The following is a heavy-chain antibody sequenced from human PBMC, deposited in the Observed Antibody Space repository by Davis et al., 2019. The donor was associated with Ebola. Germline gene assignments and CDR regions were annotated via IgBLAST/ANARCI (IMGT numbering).Heavy chain of an antibody. V-gene: IGHV1-69*06. CDR2: IIPIFGPA. D-gene: IGHD2-15*01. J-gene: IGHJ4*02. CDR3: ARDGEYCSGGSCYTFDY. Sequence: SVKVSCKASGGTFTYYSISWVRQAPGQGLEWMGGIIPIFGPATYAQKFQDRFTITADTSTSTVYMEMSSLTAEDTAVYYCARDGEYCSGGSCYTFDYWGQGTLVTVSS. CDR1: GGTFTYYS.